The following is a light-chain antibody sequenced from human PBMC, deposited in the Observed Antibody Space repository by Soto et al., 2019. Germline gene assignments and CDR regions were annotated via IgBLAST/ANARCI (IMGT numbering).Light chain of an antibody. CDR3: QQYNSWWT. J-gene: IGKJ1*01. CDR2: KAS. CDR1: QSISSW. V-gene: IGKV1-5*03. Sequence: DIQMTQSPSTLSAYVGDRVTITCRASQSISSWLAWYQQKPGKAPKLLIYKASSLESGVPSRFSGSGSGTEFTLTISSLQPDDFATYYCQQYNSWWTFGQGTKVDIK.